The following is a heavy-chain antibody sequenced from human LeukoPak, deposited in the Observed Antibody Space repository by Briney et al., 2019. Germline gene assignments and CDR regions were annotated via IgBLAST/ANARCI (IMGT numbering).Heavy chain of an antibody. D-gene: IGHD2-8*02. CDR2: IFPSGGEI. CDR1: GFTFSTFA. CDR3: ATYRQVLLPFES. J-gene: IGHJ4*01. V-gene: IGHV3-23*01. Sequence: GGSLRLSCAASGFTFSTFAMIWVRQPPGKGLEWVSSIFPSGGEIHYADSVRGRFTISRDNSKSTLSLQMNSLRAEDTAIYYCATYRQVLLPFESWGQGTLVIVSS.